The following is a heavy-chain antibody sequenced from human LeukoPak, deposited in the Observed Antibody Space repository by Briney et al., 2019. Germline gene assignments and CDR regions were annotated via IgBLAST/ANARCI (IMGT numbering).Heavy chain of an antibody. D-gene: IGHD5-18*01. J-gene: IGHJ4*02. V-gene: IGHV7-4-1*02. CDR2: INTNTGNP. CDR1: GYTFTSYD. Sequence: ASVKVSCKASGYTFTSYDINWVRQAPGQGLEWMGWINTNTGNPTYAQGFTGRFVFSLDTSVSTAYLQISSLKAEDTAVYYCARGETWIQDQGGYYFDYWGQGTLVTVSS. CDR3: ARGETWIQDQGGYYFDY.